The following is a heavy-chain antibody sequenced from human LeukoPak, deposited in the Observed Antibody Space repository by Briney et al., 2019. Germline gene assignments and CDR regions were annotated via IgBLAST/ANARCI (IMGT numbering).Heavy chain of an antibody. CDR1: GFNFGNHA. V-gene: IGHV3-23*01. Sequence: GGSLRLSCAGSGFNFGNHAMSWVRQAPGKGLEWVSGLSADGSKKYYADAVRGRFTISRDNSENTLFLQLNSLRVEDTAVYYCAKDHTQFIAVAAYGMDVWGQGTTVTVPS. CDR2: LSADGSKK. CDR3: AKDHTQFIAVAAYGMDV. D-gene: IGHD6-19*01. J-gene: IGHJ6*02.